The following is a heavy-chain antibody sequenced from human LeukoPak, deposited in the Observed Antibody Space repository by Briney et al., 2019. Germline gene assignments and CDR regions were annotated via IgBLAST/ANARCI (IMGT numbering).Heavy chain of an antibody. Sequence: GGSLRLSCAASGFTFSSYGMHWVRQAPGKGLEWVAFIRYDGSNKYYADSVKGRFTISRDNAKNSLYLQMNSLRAEDTAVYYSAKDRTSGWPAAFDIWGQGTMVTVSS. CDR1: GFTFSSYG. J-gene: IGHJ3*02. CDR3: AKDRTSGWPAAFDI. D-gene: IGHD6-19*01. V-gene: IGHV3-30*02. CDR2: IRYDGSNK.